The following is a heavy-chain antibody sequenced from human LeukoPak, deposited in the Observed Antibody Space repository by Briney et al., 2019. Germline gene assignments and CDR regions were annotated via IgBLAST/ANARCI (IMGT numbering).Heavy chain of an antibody. CDR2: INPNSGGT. D-gene: IGHD3-22*01. J-gene: IGHJ4*02. CDR3: ASGNNYDSSAYFYSDY. Sequence: ASVEVSCKASGYXFTGYYMYWVRQAPGQGLEWMGWINPNSGGTKYAQNFQDRVTMTRDTSISTAYMELSRLRSDDTAVYYCASGNNYDSSAYFYSDYWGQGTLVTVSS. V-gene: IGHV1-2*02. CDR1: GYXFTGYY.